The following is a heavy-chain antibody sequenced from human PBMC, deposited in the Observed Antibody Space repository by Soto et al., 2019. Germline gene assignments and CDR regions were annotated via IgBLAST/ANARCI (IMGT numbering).Heavy chain of an antibody. D-gene: IGHD3-22*01. CDR1: GFTFRSYG. V-gene: IGHV3-30*18. J-gene: IGHJ6*02. CDR2: ISYDGSNK. CDR3: AKVAGVMTTRNYGMDV. Sequence: PGGSLRLSCAASGFTFRSYGMHWVRQAPGKGLEWVTLISYDGSNKYYADSVKGRFTISRDNSKNTLYLQMNSLRTEDTAVYYCAKVAGVMTTRNYGMDVWGQGATVTVSS.